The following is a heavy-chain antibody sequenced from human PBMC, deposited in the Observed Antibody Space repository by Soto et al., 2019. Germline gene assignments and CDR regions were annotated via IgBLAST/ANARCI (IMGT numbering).Heavy chain of an antibody. Sequence: QVQLVESGGGVVQPGRSLRLSCAASGFTFSNHGMHWVRQAPGKGLEWVAVISSDGSNKYYADSVKGRFTISRDNSKNTLYVEMNSLRAEDTAMYYCAKEGRSIVASGDAFNIWGQGTMVTVSS. V-gene: IGHV3-30*18. CDR2: ISSDGSNK. CDR1: GFTFSNHG. D-gene: IGHD6-13*01. CDR3: AKEGRSIVASGDAFNI. J-gene: IGHJ3*02.